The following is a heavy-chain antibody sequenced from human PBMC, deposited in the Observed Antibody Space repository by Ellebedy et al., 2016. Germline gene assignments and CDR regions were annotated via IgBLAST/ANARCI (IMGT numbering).Heavy chain of an antibody. CDR2: VAHDGGNI. CDR1: GFSLSNYA. V-gene: IGHV3-30-3*01. J-gene: IGHJ4*02. CDR3: VRDAANWGQGYFAY. D-gene: IGHD7-27*01. Sequence: GESLKISCAASGFSLSNYAMHWVRQAPGKGLDWVALVAHDGGNIHYADSVKGRFTISRDNSKNTLFLQVSSLRPEDTAVYYCVRDAANWGQGYFAYWGQGTLVTVAS.